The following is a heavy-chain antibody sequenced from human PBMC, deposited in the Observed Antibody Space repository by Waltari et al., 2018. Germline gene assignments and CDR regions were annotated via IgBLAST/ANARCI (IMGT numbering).Heavy chain of an antibody. J-gene: IGHJ3*02. V-gene: IGHV3-74*01. CDR3: GSGQQLVLDAFDI. D-gene: IGHD6-13*01. CDR1: GFTFSNYW. CDR2: INSDGSST. Sequence: EVQLVESGGGLVQPGGSLRLXCXASGFTFSNYWMHWVRQAPGKGLVWVSNINSDGSSTNYAVSVNGRFTISRDNAKNTLXLQMNGLKAEDTAVYXCGSGQQLVLDAFDIWXXXTMVTVSS.